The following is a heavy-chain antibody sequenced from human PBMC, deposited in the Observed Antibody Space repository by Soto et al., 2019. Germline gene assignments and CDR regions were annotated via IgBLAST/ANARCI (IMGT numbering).Heavy chain of an antibody. CDR3: ARMCSGYNSH. CDR2: IYYSGST. J-gene: IGHJ4*02. Sequence: SETLSLTCTVSGGSISSSSYYWGWIRQPPGKGLEWIGSIYYSGSTYYNPSLKSRVTISVDTSKNQFSLKLSSVTAADTAVYYCARMCSGYNSHWGQGTRVTVSS. CDR1: GGSISSSSYY. V-gene: IGHV4-39*01. D-gene: IGHD6-25*01.